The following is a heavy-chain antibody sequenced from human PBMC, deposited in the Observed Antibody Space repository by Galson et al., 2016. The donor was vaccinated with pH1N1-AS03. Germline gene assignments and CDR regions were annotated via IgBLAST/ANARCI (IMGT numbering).Heavy chain of an antibody. D-gene: IGHD3-10*01. CDR3: ARGRGYGQYYFDY. Sequence: SLRLSCAAPGFSFSSFGMHWVRRAPGKGLEWVAVIWYDGSNKYYADSVKGRFTISRDNTKNTLYLQMNSLRVEDTAVYFCARGRGYGQYYFDYWGQGTLVTVSS. CDR2: IWYDGSNK. J-gene: IGHJ4*02. CDR1: GFSFSSFG. V-gene: IGHV3-33*01.